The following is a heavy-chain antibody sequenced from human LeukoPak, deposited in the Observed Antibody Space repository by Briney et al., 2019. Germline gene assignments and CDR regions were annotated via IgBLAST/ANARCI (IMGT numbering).Heavy chain of an antibody. D-gene: IGHD6-19*01. V-gene: IGHV4-59*08. J-gene: IGHJ3*01. CDR3: AGSGWSFDAFDF. Sequence: SETLFLTCTVSGGSISSYYWSWIRQPPGKGLEWIGYIHHSGSTNYSPSLKSRVTISVDTSKNRFSLRLSSLTAADTAVYFCAGSGWSFDAFDFWGQGTMVTVSS. CDR1: GGSISSYY. CDR2: IHHSGST.